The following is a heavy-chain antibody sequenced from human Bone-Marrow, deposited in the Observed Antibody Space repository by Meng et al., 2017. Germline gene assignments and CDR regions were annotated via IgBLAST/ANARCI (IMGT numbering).Heavy chain of an antibody. D-gene: IGHD3-22*01. CDR3: ARSPIDKYDLSALPLDY. CDR2: ISSNGGST. J-gene: IGHJ4*02. Sequence: GESLKISCAASGFTFSSYSMHWVRQAPGKGLEFVSAISSNGGSTYYADSVKGRFTISRDNSKNTVFLQINSLRSEDTAVYYCARSPIDKYDLSALPLDYWGQGTLVTVAS. V-gene: IGHV3-64*02. CDR1: GFTFSSYS.